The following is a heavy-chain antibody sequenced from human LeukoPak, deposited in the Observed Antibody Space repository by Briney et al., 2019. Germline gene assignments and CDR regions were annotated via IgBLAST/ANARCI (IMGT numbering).Heavy chain of an antibody. D-gene: IGHD1-26*01. J-gene: IGHJ4*02. CDR1: GGSISSYY. Sequence: SETLSLTCTVSGGSISSYYWSWIRQPPGKGLEWIGYIYYSGSTNYNPSLKSRVTISVDTSKNQFSLKLSPVTAADTAVYYCARHNSGSYYGGFDYWGQGTLVTVSS. CDR2: IYYSGST. V-gene: IGHV4-59*08. CDR3: ARHNSGSYYGGFDY.